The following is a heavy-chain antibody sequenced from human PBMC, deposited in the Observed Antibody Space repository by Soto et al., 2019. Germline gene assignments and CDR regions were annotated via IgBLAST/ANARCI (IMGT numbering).Heavy chain of an antibody. V-gene: IGHV4-61*01. CDR2: IYYSGTT. D-gene: IGHD3-9*01. J-gene: IGHJ5*02. CDR1: GGSISSGIWC. CDR3: ARAASPYFVLFRAFDL. Sequence: WETLSLTCPVSGGSISSGIWCLRLSHPPRGQGLEWLGYIYYSGTTKYNPSLTSRVTLAVDMSKNQFSLKLNSVTAADSAVYFSARAASPYFVLFRAFDLWGQGALVTVS.